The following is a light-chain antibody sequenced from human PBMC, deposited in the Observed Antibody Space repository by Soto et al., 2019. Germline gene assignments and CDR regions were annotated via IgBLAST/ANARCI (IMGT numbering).Light chain of an antibody. V-gene: IGLV2-11*01. CDR3: SAHAGSSVV. Sequence: QSVLTQPRAACGSPAQSVTISCTGSSSDVVGNDYVVWYQQHPGKAPKPMTYDVTTRPSGVPDRFSGSKSGNTAFLTISGLPAADEAEYYCSAHAGSSVVFGTGTKLTVL. J-gene: IGLJ1*01. CDR2: DVT. CDR1: SSDVVGNDY.